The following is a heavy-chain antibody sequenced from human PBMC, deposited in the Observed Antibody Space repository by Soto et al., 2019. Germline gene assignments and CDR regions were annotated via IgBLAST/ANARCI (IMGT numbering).Heavy chain of an antibody. Sequence: QLQLVQSGGEVKTPGASVKVSCTTSGYTFTSHGISWVRQAPGQGLEWMGWISTYNGKTDYAQKFQGRVTMTADTRTITGYMEVRSLRSDDTAVYYCARLLTEGATYREDAFDMWGQGTKVTVSS. CDR3: ARLLTEGATYREDAFDM. J-gene: IGHJ3*02. CDR2: ISTYNGKT. V-gene: IGHV1-18*01. D-gene: IGHD1-26*01. CDR1: GYTFTSHG.